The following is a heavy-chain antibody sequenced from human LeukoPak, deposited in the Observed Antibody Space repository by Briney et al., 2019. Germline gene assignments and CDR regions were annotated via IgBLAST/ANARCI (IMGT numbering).Heavy chain of an antibody. Sequence: GGSLRLSCAASGFTFSSYAMSWVRQAPGKGLEWVSAISGSGGSTYNADSVKGRFTISRDSSRNTLFLHMNTLRAEDTAIYYCAKDRTVGASYWYFDLWGRGTLVTVSS. V-gene: IGHV3-23*01. CDR3: AKDRTVGASYWYFDL. D-gene: IGHD1-26*01. CDR2: ISGSGGST. J-gene: IGHJ2*01. CDR1: GFTFSSYA.